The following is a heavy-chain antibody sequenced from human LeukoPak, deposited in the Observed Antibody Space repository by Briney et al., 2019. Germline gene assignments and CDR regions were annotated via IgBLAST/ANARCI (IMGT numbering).Heavy chain of an antibody. D-gene: IGHD6-19*01. CDR2: INTGTDDS. CDR3: TRGSVWYVAY. J-gene: IGHJ4*02. CDR1: GYTLPEFF. V-gene: IGHV1-3*04. Sequence: PSVKVSRHDYGYTLPEFFIHWVRRARGQRISWMGWINTGTDDSKYSQKFQGRVTITRDTSARIVYMELSSLIFEDTAVYYCTRGSVWYVAYWGQGSLLTVSS.